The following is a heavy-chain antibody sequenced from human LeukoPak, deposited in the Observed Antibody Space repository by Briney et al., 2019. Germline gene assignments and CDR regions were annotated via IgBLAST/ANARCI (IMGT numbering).Heavy chain of an antibody. CDR3: ARGKTSQNIVTRKTYNWFDP. CDR2: ISSSSDYI. J-gene: IGHJ5*02. V-gene: IGHV3-21*01. Sequence: GGTLRLSCVASGFTFNNYWMDWVRQAPGKGLEWVSSISSSSDYIYYADSVKGRFTISRDNAKNSLYLQMKSLRAEDTAVYYCARGKTSQNIVTRKTYNWFDPWGQGTLVTVSP. D-gene: IGHD2/OR15-2a*01. CDR1: GFTFNNYW.